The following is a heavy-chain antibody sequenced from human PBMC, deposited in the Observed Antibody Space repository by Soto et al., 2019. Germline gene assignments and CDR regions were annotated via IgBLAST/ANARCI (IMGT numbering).Heavy chain of an antibody. D-gene: IGHD6-19*01. J-gene: IGHJ6*02. Sequence: QVQLVQSGAEVKKPGSSVRVSCKATGGTFTTYTLNWVRQAPGQGLEWMGGIIPIYGTTNYAQRFQGRVTLTADEATSTAYMELSSLRSEDTAVYYCARYSSGWLMTYGMDVWGQGTTVTVSS. CDR2: IIPIYGTT. V-gene: IGHV1-69*01. CDR3: ARYSSGWLMTYGMDV. CDR1: GGTFTTYT.